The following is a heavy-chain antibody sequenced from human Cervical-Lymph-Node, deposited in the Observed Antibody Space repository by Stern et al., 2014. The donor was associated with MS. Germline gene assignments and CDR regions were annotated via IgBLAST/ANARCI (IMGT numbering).Heavy chain of an antibody. CDR2: VSYNGSDQ. J-gene: IGHJ4*02. Sequence: QVQLVQSGGGVVQPGQSLRLSCAASGFTFTNYAIHWVRQAPGKGLEWVAVVSYNGSDQWYADSVKGRITVSRDSAQNAAFLQINGLREEDTSVFYCARSRGTGPFDYWGQGTLVTVSS. CDR3: ARSRGTGPFDY. V-gene: IGHV3-30*14. CDR1: GFTFTNYA. D-gene: IGHD1-1*01.